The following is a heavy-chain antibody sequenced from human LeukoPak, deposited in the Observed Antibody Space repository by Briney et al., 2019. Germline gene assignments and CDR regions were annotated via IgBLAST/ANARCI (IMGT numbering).Heavy chain of an antibody. CDR3: ARQKTYGSSWYADY. CDR2: ISAYNGNT. D-gene: IGHD6-13*01. Sequence: GASVKVSCKASGYTFTSYGISRVRQAPGQGLGLMGWISAYNGNTNYSQKLQGRVTMTTDTSTSTAYMELRRLRSDDTAVYYCARQKTYGSSWYADYWGQGTLVTVSS. V-gene: IGHV1-18*01. CDR1: GYTFTSYG. J-gene: IGHJ4*02.